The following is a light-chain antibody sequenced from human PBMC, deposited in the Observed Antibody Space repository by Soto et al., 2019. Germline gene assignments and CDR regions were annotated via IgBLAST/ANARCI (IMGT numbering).Light chain of an antibody. CDR1: QSISSW. J-gene: IGKJ1*01. CDR2: DAS. V-gene: IGKV1-5*01. Sequence: DIPMTQSPSTLSASVGDRVTITCRASQSISSWLAWYQQKPGKAPKLLIYDASILESGVPSRFSGSGSGTEFTLTISSLQSDDIATYYCQHYKTYSRTFGQGTKVELK. CDR3: QHYKTYSRT.